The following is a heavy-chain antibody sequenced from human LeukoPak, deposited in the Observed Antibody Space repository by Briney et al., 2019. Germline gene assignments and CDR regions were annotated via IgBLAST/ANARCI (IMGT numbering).Heavy chain of an antibody. CDR3: ARDWNYEEAFDI. CDR1: GYTFTSYD. V-gene: IGHV1-8*03. CDR2: MNPNSGNT. D-gene: IGHD1-7*01. J-gene: IGHJ3*02. Sequence: ASVXVSCKASGYTFTSYDINWVRQAPGQGXEWMGWMNPNSGNTGYAQKFQGRVTITRNTSISTAYMELSSLRSEDTAVYYCARDWNYEEAFDIWGQGTMVTVSS.